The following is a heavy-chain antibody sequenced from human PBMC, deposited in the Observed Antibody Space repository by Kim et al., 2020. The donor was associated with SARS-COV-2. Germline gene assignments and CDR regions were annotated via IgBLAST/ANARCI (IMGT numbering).Heavy chain of an antibody. CDR3: ARVGFEEWLFYSFFDY. V-gene: IGHV4-34*01. CDR2: INHSGST. Sequence: SETLSLTCAVYGGSFSGYYWSWIRQPPGKGLEWIGEINHSGSTNYNPSLKSRVTISVDTSKNQFSLKLSSVTAADAAVYYCARVGFEEWLFYSFFDYWGQGTLVTVSS. J-gene: IGHJ4*02. CDR1: GGSFSGYY. D-gene: IGHD3-3*01.